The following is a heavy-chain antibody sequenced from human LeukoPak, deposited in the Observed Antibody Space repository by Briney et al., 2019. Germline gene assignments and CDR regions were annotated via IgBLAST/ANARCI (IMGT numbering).Heavy chain of an antibody. Sequence: GESLKISCKGSGYSFTSYWIGWVRQIPGKGLEWMGIIYPGDSDTRYSPSFQGQVTISADKSISTAYLQWSSLKASDTAMYYCARGYCSSTSCYNAVDYWGQGTLVTVSS. CDR3: ARGYCSSTSCYNAVDY. J-gene: IGHJ4*02. D-gene: IGHD2-2*02. CDR2: IYPGDSDT. CDR1: GYSFTSYW. V-gene: IGHV5-51*01.